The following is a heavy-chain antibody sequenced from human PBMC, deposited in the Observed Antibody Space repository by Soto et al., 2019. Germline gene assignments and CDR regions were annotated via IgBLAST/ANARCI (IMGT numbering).Heavy chain of an antibody. D-gene: IGHD2-2*02. V-gene: IGHV1-2*02. CDR2: INPNSGGT. CDR3: ARGHEVGYCSSTSCYSGGYCYYGMYV. J-gene: IGHJ6*02. Sequence: ASVKVSCKASGYTFTGYYMHWVRQAPRQGLEWMGWINPNSGGTNYAQKFQGGGTMTRDTSISTAYMELSRLRSDDSAAYYCARGHEVGYCSSTSCYSGGYCYYGMYVWGQGTTVTVSS. CDR1: GYTFTGYY.